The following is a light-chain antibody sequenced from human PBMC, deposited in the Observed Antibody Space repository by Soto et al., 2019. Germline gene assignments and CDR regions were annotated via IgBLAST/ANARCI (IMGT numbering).Light chain of an antibody. J-gene: IGKJ5*01. CDR3: QQFKNYPIT. V-gene: IGKV1-9*01. CDR2: AAS. Sequence: IQLTQSPSSLSPSVGDRVTFTCRASEDISSYLVWYQQKPGAAPKLLIYAASALHSGVPSRFSGSGSGTDFTLTISSLHPEDFAVYFCQQFKNYPITFGQGTRLEI. CDR1: EDISSY.